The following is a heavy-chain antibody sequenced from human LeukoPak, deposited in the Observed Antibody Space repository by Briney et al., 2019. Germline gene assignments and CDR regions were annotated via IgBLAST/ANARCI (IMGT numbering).Heavy chain of an antibody. V-gene: IGHV3-23*01. CDR2: ISGSGTTT. D-gene: IGHD2-8*01. J-gene: IGHJ4*02. Sequence: GGSLRLSCAASGFTFSNYAMSWVRQAPGKGLEWVSTISGSGTTTDYADSVKGRFTISRDNAKNSLYLQMNSLRAEDMAVYYCARDGGPYCTNGVCQYYFDYWGQGTLVTVSS. CDR1: GFTFSNYA. CDR3: ARDGGPYCTNGVCQYYFDY.